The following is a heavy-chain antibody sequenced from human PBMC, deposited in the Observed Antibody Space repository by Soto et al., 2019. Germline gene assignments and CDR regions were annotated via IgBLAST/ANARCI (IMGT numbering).Heavy chain of an antibody. CDR1: GMSFSGCY. CDR2: INPSGST. D-gene: IGHD3-22*01. CDR3: ARSGVVVISRGRYYYGMDV. Sequence: ETLAFTCAVCGMSFSGCYWRCIFEAAGKGLEWIGEINPSGSTNYTPSLKSRVTISVDTSKNQFSLKLSSVTAADTAVYYCARSGVVVISRGRYYYGMDVWGQGTTVT. J-gene: IGHJ6*02. V-gene: IGHV4-34*01.